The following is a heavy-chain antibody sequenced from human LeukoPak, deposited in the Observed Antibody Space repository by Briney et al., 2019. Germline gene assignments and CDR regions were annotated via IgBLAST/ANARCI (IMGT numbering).Heavy chain of an antibody. D-gene: IGHD6-19*01. CDR1: GFTFSNYE. J-gene: IGHJ4*02. CDR2: ISNSGSTT. Sequence: PGGSLRLSCAASGFTFSNYEMNWVRQAPGKGLEWVSYISNSGSTTFYEDSVKGRFTISRDNAKNSLYLQMSRLRAEDTAVYYCARDWGYSSGWYRALDYWGQGTLVTVSS. CDR3: ARDWGYSSGWYRALDY. V-gene: IGHV3-48*03.